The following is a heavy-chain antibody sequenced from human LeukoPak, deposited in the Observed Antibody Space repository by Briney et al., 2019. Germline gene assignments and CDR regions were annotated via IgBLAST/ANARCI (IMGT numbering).Heavy chain of an antibody. V-gene: IGHV4-34*01. CDR2: INHSGST. Sequence: PSETLSLTCAVYGGSFSRYYWSWIRQPPGKGLEWIGEINHSGSTNYNPSLKSRVTISVDTSKNQFSLKLSSVTAADTAVYYCASPIIAAASYWGQGTLVTVSS. CDR3: ASPIIAAASY. J-gene: IGHJ4*02. D-gene: IGHD6-13*01. CDR1: GGSFSRYY.